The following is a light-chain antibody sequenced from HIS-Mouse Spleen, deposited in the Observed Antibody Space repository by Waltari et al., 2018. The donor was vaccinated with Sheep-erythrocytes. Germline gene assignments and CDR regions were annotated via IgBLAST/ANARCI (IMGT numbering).Light chain of an antibody. CDR3: SSYTSSSTWV. J-gene: IGLJ3*02. V-gene: IGLV2-14*03. Sequence: QSALTQPASVSGSPGQSITISCTGTSSDVGCYNYVSWYQQHPGKAPKLMIYDVSNRASEVSNRFSGSKSGNTASLTISELQAEDEAAYYCSSYTSSSTWVFGGGTKLTVL. CDR1: SSDVGCYNY. CDR2: DVS.